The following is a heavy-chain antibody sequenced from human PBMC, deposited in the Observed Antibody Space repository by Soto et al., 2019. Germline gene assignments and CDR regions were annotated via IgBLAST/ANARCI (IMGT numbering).Heavy chain of an antibody. J-gene: IGHJ5*02. D-gene: IGHD4-4*01. CDR1: GFTFSDSW. V-gene: IGHV3-7*01. CDR3: VRGGSNYAS. Sequence: EVQLVESGGGLVQPGGSLRLSCTASGFTFSDSWMTWVRQAPGKGLEWVARIKPDESEKKYADSVKGRFSILRDNAKNSMYLQMDSLRGEDTAVYYCVRGGSNYASWGQGTIVTVSS. CDR2: IKPDESEK.